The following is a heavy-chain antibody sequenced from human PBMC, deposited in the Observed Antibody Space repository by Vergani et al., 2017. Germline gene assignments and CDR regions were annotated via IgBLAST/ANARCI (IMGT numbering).Heavy chain of an antibody. J-gene: IGHJ4*02. D-gene: IGHD1-26*01. V-gene: IGHV3-23*01. CDR1: GFTFSSHA. Sequence: EVQLLQSEGAVVQPGGPLRLSCVASGFTFSSHAMSWVRQGHGQGLGWVSAPTGGCGSTYYAVSFRGRFIISRDNSRDTLYLQMNSLRPEDTATYYCVKDAGSYENFFDSGGQGTLVTVSS. CDR2: PTGGCGST. CDR3: VKDAGSYENFFDS.